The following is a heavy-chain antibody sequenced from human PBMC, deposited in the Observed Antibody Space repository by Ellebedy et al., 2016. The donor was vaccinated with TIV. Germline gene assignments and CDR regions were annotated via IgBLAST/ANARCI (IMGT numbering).Heavy chain of an antibody. Sequence: MPSETLSLTCTVSGGSVSSANYYWTWFRQPPGKGLEWIGYIYSSGRTDYKHSLKSRMAISVDTSRNQISLKLSSVTAADTAVYYCAADRSISWYFFWGQGTLVTVSS. V-gene: IGHV4-61*01. CDR1: GGSVSSANYY. CDR3: AADRSISWYFF. CDR2: IYSSGRT. J-gene: IGHJ4*02. D-gene: IGHD6-13*01.